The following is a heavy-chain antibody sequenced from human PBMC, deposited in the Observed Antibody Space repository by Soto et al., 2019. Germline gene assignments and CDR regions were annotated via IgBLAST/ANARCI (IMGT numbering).Heavy chain of an antibody. CDR1: GGSFSGYY. D-gene: IGHD7-27*01. CDR3: ARGWGRIFDY. CDR2: INHSGST. Sequence: QVQLQQWGAGLLKPSETLSLTCAVYGGSFSGYYWNWIRQPPGKGLEWIGEINHSGSTNYNPSLKSRVTISVDPSKNQFSLKLSSVSAADTAGYYCARGWGRIFDYWGQGTLVTVSS. V-gene: IGHV4-34*01. J-gene: IGHJ4*02.